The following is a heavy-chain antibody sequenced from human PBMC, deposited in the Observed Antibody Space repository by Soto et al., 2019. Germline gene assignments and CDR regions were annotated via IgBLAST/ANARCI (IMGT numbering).Heavy chain of an antibody. Sequence: PSETLSLTCSVSSDSMNSGGYYWSWVRQHPGKGLEWIGYIYSKGATYSNPSLKSRVTISVDTSKNQFSLNLTSVTAADTAVYYCARRGGSSSGYYYHAMDVWGQGTTVTGSS. CDR3: ARRGGSSSGYYYHAMDV. CDR2: IYSKGAT. D-gene: IGHD6-6*01. V-gene: IGHV4-31*03. CDR1: SDSMNSGGYY. J-gene: IGHJ6*02.